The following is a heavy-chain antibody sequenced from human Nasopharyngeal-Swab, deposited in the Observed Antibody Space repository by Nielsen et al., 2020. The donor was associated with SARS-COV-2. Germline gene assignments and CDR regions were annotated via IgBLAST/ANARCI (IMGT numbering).Heavy chain of an antibody. Sequence: WVRQAPGQGLEWMGRINPNSGGTNYAQKFQGRVTMTRNTSISTAYMELSSLRSEDTAVYYCARRVPPFSSSWYQRYYYYYMDVWGKGTTVTVSS. CDR2: INPNSGGT. CDR3: ARRVPPFSSSWYQRYYYYYMDV. V-gene: IGHV1-2*06. D-gene: IGHD6-13*01. J-gene: IGHJ6*03.